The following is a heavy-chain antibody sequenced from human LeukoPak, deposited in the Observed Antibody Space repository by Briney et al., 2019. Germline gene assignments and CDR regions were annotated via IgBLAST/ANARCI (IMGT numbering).Heavy chain of an antibody. Sequence: GSRGLSCAASGFTFSSYGMHWVRQAPGKGLGGVAVIWYDGSNKYYADSVKGRFTISRDNSKNTLYLQMNSLRAEDTAVYYCARDRGWPAVHFDLWGQGTLVTVSS. D-gene: IGHD2-15*01. V-gene: IGHV3-33*01. CDR3: ARDRGWPAVHFDL. J-gene: IGHJ4*02. CDR2: IWYDGSNK. CDR1: GFTFSSYG.